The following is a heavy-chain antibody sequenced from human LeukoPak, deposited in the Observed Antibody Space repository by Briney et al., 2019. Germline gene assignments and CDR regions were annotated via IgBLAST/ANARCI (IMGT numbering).Heavy chain of an antibody. CDR2: ISGSGGST. J-gene: IGHJ3*02. D-gene: IGHD4-23*01. CDR1: GFTFSSYA. CDR3: ATYYGGNARLKDAFDI. V-gene: IGHV3-23*01. Sequence: GGSLRLSCAASGFTFSSYAMSWVRQAPGKGLEWVSAISGSGGSTYYADSVKGRFTISRDNSKNTLYLQMNSLRAEDTAVYYCATYYGGNARLKDAFDIWGQGTMVTVSS.